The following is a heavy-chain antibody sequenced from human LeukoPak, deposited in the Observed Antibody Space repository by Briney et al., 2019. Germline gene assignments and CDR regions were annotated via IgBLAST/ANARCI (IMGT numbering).Heavy chain of an antibody. J-gene: IGHJ4*02. V-gene: IGHV1-2*02. CDR1: GYTFTGYY. D-gene: IGHD3-16*02. CDR2: INPNRGGR. Sequence: ASVKVSCKASGYTFTGYYMHWVRQAPGQGLEWMGWINPNRGGRNYAQKFQGRVTMTGDTSIRTAHMELTRLRSDATAVYSCSGADKVMMTFGRVIAGPDDWGQGTLVTASA. CDR3: SGADKVMMTFGRVIAGPDD.